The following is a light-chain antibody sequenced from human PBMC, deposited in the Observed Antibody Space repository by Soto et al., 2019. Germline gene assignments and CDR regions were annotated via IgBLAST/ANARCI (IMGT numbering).Light chain of an antibody. J-gene: IGKJ5*01. CDR1: QSVRSD. Sequence: EIVMTQSSATLSVSPGERATLSCRASQSVRSDVAWFQQRPGQAPRLLIHGASSRATGIPGRFSGSGSGTEFTLTISSLQPEDFAVYYCHQYNKWPRTFGQGTRLEIK. CDR2: GAS. CDR3: HQYNKWPRT. V-gene: IGKV3-15*01.